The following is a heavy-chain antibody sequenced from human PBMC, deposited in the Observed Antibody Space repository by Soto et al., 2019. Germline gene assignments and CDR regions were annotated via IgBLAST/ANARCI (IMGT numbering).Heavy chain of an antibody. V-gene: IGHV3-30*18. CDR1: GFTFNSYG. D-gene: IGHD5-18*01. CDR2: ISYDGSNK. J-gene: IGHJ4*02. CDR3: AKDSYFSGIQLWPNIDY. Sequence: GGSLRLSCSASGFTFNSYGMHWFRQAPGKGLEWVAVISYDGSNKYYADSVKGRFTISRDNSKNTLYLQMNSLRAEDTAVYYCAKDSYFSGIQLWPNIDYWGQGTLVTVFS.